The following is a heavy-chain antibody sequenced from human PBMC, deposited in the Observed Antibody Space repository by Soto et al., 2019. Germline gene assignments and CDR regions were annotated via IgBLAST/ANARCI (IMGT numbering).Heavy chain of an antibody. J-gene: IGHJ5*02. Sequence: GGSLRLSCAASGFTFHDYAMHWVRQAPGKGLEWVSGISWNRGSIEYADAVKGRFTISRDNAKNSLYLQMNSLRTEDTALYYCAKATTRRVAAADNNWFDPWGQGTLVTVSS. V-gene: IGHV3-9*01. CDR1: GFTFHDYA. CDR3: AKATTRRVAAADNNWFDP. CDR2: ISWNRGSI. D-gene: IGHD6-13*01.